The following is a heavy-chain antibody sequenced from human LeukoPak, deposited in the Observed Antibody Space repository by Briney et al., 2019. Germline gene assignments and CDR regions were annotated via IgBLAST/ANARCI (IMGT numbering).Heavy chain of an antibody. CDR2: ISGSGGST. CDR3: AKGNYYGSGSLSNSALDI. CDR1: GFTVSDFY. Sequence: AGGSLRLSCAASGFTVSDFYMSWVRQAPGKGLEWVSVISGSGGSTYYADSVRGRFTIPRDNSKNTLYLQMNSLRAEDTAVYYCAKGNYYGSGSLSNSALDIWGQGTMVTVSS. V-gene: IGHV3-23*01. D-gene: IGHD3-10*01. J-gene: IGHJ3*02.